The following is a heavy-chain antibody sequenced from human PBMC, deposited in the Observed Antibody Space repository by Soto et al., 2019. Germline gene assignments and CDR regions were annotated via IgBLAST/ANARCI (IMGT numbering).Heavy chain of an antibody. Sequence: PSETLSLTCTVSGGSISSGGYYWSWIRQHPGKGLEWIGEINHSGSTNYNPSLKSRVTISVDTSKNQFSLKLSSVTAADTAVYYCASRPLYSNSRGDYYYGMDVWGQGTTVTVSS. CDR3: ASRPLYSNSRGDYYYGMDV. CDR2: INHSGST. CDR1: GGSISSGGYY. V-gene: IGHV4-31*03. D-gene: IGHD4-4*01. J-gene: IGHJ6*02.